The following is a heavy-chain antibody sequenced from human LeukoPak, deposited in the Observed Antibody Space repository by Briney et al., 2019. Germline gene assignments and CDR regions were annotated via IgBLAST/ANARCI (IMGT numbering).Heavy chain of an antibody. CDR3: ARGVPKTSYYYYYMDV. V-gene: IGHV3-23*01. CDR1: GFTFSNFA. J-gene: IGHJ6*03. CDR2: ISGSGGRT. Sequence: PGGSLRLSCAASGFTFSNFAMSWVRQAPGKGPEWVSSISGSGGRTYYADSVKGRFTISRDNAKNSLYLQMNSLRAEDTAVYYCARGVPKTSYYYYYMDVWGKGTTVTVSS. D-gene: IGHD4-11*01.